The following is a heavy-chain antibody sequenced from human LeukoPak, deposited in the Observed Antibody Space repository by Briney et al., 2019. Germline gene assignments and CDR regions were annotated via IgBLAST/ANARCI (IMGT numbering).Heavy chain of an antibody. V-gene: IGHV1-24*01. CDR3: ATDLHSSGWYDAFDI. D-gene: IGHD6-19*01. CDR1: GYTLTELP. J-gene: IGHJ3*02. Sequence: ASVKVSCKVSGYTLTELPMHWVRQAPGQGLEWMGGFDPEDGETIYARKFQGRVTMTEDTSTDTAYMELSSLRSEDTVVYYCATDLHSSGWYDAFDIWGQGTMVTVSS. CDR2: FDPEDGET.